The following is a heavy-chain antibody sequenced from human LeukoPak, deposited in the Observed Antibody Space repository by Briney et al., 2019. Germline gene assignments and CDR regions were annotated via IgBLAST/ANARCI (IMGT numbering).Heavy chain of an antibody. CDR3: AELGITMIGGV. CDR1: GFTFSDYY. D-gene: IGHD3-10*02. Sequence: GGSLRLSCAASGFTFSDYYMFWIRQAPGKGLEWVSYISSSGSTKYYADSVRGRFTISRDNAKNSLYLQMNSLRAEDTAVYYCAELGITMIGGVWGKGTTVTICS. V-gene: IGHV3-11*04. J-gene: IGHJ6*04. CDR2: ISSSGSTK.